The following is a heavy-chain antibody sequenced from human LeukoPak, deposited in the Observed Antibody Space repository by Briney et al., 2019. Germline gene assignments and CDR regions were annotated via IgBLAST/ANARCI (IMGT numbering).Heavy chain of an antibody. V-gene: IGHV3-49*04. D-gene: IGHD3-9*01. Sequence: GRSLRLSCTTSGFTFSNYPMSWVRQAPGKGLEWLALLGSTAYGGTTKYAASVKGRFTISRDDSKSIAYLQMNSLKTGDTAVYYCTRPYYDYLTGYYSDYWGQGTLVTVSS. CDR2: LGSTAYGGTT. J-gene: IGHJ4*02. CDR3: TRPYYDYLTGYYSDY. CDR1: GFTFSNYP.